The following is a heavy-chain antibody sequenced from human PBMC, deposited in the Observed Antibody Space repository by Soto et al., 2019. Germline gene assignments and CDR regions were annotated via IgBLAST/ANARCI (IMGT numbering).Heavy chain of an antibody. D-gene: IGHD5-18*01. CDR2: ISYDGSNK. V-gene: IGHV3-30-3*01. Sequence: PGGSLRLSCAASGFTFSSYAMHWVRQAPGKGLEWVAVISYDGSNKYYADSVKGRFTISRDNSKNTLYLQMNSLRAEDTAVYYCARASGYSYGYLDYWGQGTLVTVSS. CDR1: GFTFSSYA. J-gene: IGHJ4*02. CDR3: ARASGYSYGYLDY.